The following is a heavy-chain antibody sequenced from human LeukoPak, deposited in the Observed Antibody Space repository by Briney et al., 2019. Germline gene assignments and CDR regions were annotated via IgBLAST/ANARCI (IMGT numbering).Heavy chain of an antibody. CDR1: GGSFSGYY. Sequence: SETLSLTCAVYGGSFSGYYWSWIRQPPGKGLEWIGEINRSGSTNYNPSLKSRVTISVDTSKNQFSLKLSSVTAADTAVYYCARGGEGATFDYWGQGTLVTVSS. J-gene: IGHJ4*02. CDR3: ARGGEGATFDY. D-gene: IGHD1-26*01. V-gene: IGHV4-34*01. CDR2: INRSGST.